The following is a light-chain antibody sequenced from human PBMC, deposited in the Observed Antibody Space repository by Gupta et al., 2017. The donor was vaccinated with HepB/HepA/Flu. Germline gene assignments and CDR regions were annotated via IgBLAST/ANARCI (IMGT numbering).Light chain of an antibody. CDR1: SSNIGSNS. Sequence: QSVLTQPPSASGTPGQRVTISCSGSSSNIGSNSVYWYQQLPSAAPKLLIHTNNQRPSGVPDRFSASKSGTSASLAIRGLRAEDEADYYWTAWDDSLSGYWVFGGGTKLTVL. J-gene: IGLJ3*02. V-gene: IGLV1-47*01. CDR2: TNN. CDR3: TAWDDSLSGYWV.